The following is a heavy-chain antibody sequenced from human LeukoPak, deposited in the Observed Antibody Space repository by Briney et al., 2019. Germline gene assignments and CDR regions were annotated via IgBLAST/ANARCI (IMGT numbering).Heavy chain of an antibody. CDR2: ISGSGGST. D-gene: IGHD2-2*01. CDR3: AKVLGYCSSTSCYGGFDY. J-gene: IGHJ4*02. CDR1: GFTFSSYA. Sequence: GGSLRLSCAASGFTFSSYAMSWVRQAPGKGLEWVSAISGSGGSTYYADSVKGRFTISRDNSKNTLYLQMNSRRAEDTAVYYCAKVLGYCSSTSCYGGFDYWGQGTLVTVSS. V-gene: IGHV3-23*01.